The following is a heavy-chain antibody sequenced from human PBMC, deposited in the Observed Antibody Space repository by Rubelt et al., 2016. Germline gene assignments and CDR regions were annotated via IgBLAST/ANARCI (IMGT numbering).Heavy chain of an antibody. J-gene: IGHJ3*02. V-gene: IGHV4-59*01. CDR1: GGSISSYY. CDR2: IYYSGST. Sequence: WLTCTVSGGSISSYYWSWIRQPPGKGLEWIGYIYYSGSTNYNPSLKSRVTISVDTSKNQFSLKLSSVTAADTAVYYCARRTSRDAFDIWGQGTMVTVSS. CDR3: ARRTSRDAFDI.